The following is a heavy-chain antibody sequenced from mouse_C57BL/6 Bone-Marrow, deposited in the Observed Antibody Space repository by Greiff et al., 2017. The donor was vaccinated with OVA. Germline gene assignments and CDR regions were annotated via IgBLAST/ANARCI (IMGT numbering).Heavy chain of an antibody. CDR1: GYSITSGYY. CDR2: ISYDGRN. V-gene: IGHV3-6*01. J-gene: IGHJ2*01. Sequence: EVQLVESGPGLVKPSQSLSLTCSVTGYSITSGYYWNWIRQFPGNKLEWMGYISYDGRNNYNPSLKNRISITRDTSKNQFFMKLNSVTTEDTATYYCARREDGGKLYYVDYWGQGTTLTVSS. CDR3: ARREDGGKLYYVDY.